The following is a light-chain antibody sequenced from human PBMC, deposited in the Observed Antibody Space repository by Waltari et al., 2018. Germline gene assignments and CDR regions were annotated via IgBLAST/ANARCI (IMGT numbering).Light chain of an antibody. Sequence: DIQMTQSRPSLSASVGDKVTVTCRASQDINKELAWYQQRPGKAPTLLIYAVSTLQTGVSSRFSGSGSGTDFTLTISGLQPEDVATYYCQQDYAPPLTFGGGTKVEIK. CDR1: QDINKE. V-gene: IGKV1-27*01. CDR2: AVS. CDR3: QQDYAPPLT. J-gene: IGKJ4*01.